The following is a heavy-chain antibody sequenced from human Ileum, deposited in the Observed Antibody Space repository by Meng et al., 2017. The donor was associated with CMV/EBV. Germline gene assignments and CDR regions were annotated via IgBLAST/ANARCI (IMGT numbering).Heavy chain of an antibody. CDR3: ARGGLPVVVPAAKRSPFDI. V-gene: IGHV1-8*01. D-gene: IGHD2-2*01. Sequence: ASVKVSCKASGYTFTSYDINWVRQATGQGLEWMGWMNPNSGNTGYAQKFQGRVTMTRYTSINTAYMELSSLRSEDTAVYYCARGGLPVVVPAAKRSPFDIWGQGTMVTVSS. J-gene: IGHJ3*02. CDR1: GYTFTSYD. CDR2: MNPNSGNT.